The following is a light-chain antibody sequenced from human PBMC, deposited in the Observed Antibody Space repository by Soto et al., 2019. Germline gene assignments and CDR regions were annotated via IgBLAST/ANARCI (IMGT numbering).Light chain of an antibody. CDR1: SSDVGGYNL. J-gene: IGLJ1*01. CDR3: CSYAGSSTYV. Sequence: QSALTQPASVSGSPGQSITISCTGTSSDVGGYNLVSWYQQHPGKAPKLMIYEDSKRPSGVSNRFSGSKSGNTASLTISGLQAEDEADYYCCSYAGSSTYVFGTGTRSPS. V-gene: IGLV2-23*01. CDR2: EDS.